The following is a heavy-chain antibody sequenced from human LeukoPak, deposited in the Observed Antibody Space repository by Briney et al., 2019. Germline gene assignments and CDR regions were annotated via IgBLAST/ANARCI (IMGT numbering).Heavy chain of an antibody. V-gene: IGHV3-7*01. CDR1: GFTFNNYW. Sequence: PGGSLRLSCEASGFTFNNYWMSWVRQAPEKGLEWVANIKQDGSEKYHVDSVKGRFTISRDNAKNSLYLQMNSLRAEDTAVYYCAELGITMIGGVWGKGTTVTISS. CDR2: IKQDGSEK. CDR3: AELGITMIGGV. D-gene: IGHD3-10*02. J-gene: IGHJ6*04.